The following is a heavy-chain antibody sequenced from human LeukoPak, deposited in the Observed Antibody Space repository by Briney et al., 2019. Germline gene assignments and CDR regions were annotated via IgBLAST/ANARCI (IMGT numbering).Heavy chain of an antibody. CDR1: GYTFIGYY. CDR3: AVPTLINYYHY. V-gene: IGHV1-2*02. D-gene: IGHD3-22*01. Sequence: ASVKVSRKASGYTFIGYYMHWVRQAPGQGLERMGWINPNSGGTNYAQKFQGRVTMTRDTSISTAYMELSRLTSDDTAVYYCAVPTLINYYHYRGQGTLVTVSS. CDR2: INPNSGGT. J-gene: IGHJ4*02.